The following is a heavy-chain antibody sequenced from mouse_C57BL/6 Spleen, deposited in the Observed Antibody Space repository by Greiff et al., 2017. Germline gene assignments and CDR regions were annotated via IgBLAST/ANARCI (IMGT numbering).Heavy chain of an antibody. CDR3: ARDRDYDGSSYYFDY. J-gene: IGHJ2*01. Sequence: EVQVVESGGGLVKPGGSLKLSCAASGFTFSSYAMSWVRQTPEKRLEWVATISDGGSYTYYPDNVKGRFTISRDNDKNNLYLQMSHLKSEDTAMYYCARDRDYDGSSYYFDYWGQGTTLTVAS. CDR2: ISDGGSYT. V-gene: IGHV5-4*01. CDR1: GFTFSSYA. D-gene: IGHD1-1*01.